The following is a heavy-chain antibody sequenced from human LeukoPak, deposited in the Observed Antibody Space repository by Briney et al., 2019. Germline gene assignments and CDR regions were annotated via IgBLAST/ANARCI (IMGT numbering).Heavy chain of an antibody. Sequence: TGGSLRLSCTASGYTFNSYAVSWVRQAPGKGLEWVSGISGSGTSTYYADSVKGRFTISRDDSKNTLYLQMNSLRAEDTALYYCAKEPASGSCFDYWGQGTLVTVSS. CDR1: GYTFNSYA. CDR3: AKEPASGSCFDY. J-gene: IGHJ4*02. V-gene: IGHV3-23*01. CDR2: ISGSGTST. D-gene: IGHD3-10*01.